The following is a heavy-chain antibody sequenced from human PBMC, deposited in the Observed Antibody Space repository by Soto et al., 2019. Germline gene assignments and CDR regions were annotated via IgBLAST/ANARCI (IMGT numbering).Heavy chain of an antibody. D-gene: IGHD6-6*01. Sequence: QVQLVQSGAEVKKPGSSVKVSCKASGGTFSSYAISWVRQAPGQGLEWMGGIIPIFGTANYAQKFQGRVTITADESTSTAYMELSSLRSEDTAVYYCARFAAAQVLGYFDYWGQGTLVTVSS. CDR3: ARFAAAQVLGYFDY. J-gene: IGHJ4*02. CDR1: GGTFSSYA. CDR2: IIPIFGTA. V-gene: IGHV1-69*01.